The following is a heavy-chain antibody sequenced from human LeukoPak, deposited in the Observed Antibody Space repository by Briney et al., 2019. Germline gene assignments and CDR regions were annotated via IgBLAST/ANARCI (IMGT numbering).Heavy chain of an antibody. CDR3: AKVIAYSFYYDSSGLPDY. CDR2: INWNSSSI. V-gene: IGHV3-9*01. J-gene: IGHJ4*02. CDR1: GFMFDDYA. Sequence: GGSLRLSCAASGFMFDDYAMHWVRQAPGKGLEWVSSINWNSSSIGYADSVKGRFTISRDTSKNTLYLQMNSLRAEDTALYYCAKVIAYSFYYDSSGLPDYWGQGTLVTVSS. D-gene: IGHD3-22*01.